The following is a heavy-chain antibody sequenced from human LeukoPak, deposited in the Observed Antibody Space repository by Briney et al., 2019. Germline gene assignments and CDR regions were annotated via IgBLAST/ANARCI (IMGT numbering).Heavy chain of an antibody. V-gene: IGHV4-59*12. CDR2: IYYSGST. CDR1: GGSISSYY. Sequence: SETLSLTCTVSGGSISSYYWSWIRQPPGKGLEWIGYIYYSGSTNYNPSLKSRVTISVDTSKNQFSLKLSSVTAADTAVYYCARGFGRSSSPHGDSQKTTVDWFDPWGQGTLVTVSS. CDR3: ARGFGRSSSPHGDSQKTTVDWFDP. J-gene: IGHJ5*02. D-gene: IGHD4-17*01.